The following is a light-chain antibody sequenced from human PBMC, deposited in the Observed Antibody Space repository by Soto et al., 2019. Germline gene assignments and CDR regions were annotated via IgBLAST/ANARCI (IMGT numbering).Light chain of an antibody. CDR1: SSNIGAAYD. Sequence: QPVLTQPPSVSGAPGQKVTISCTRSSSNIGAAYDVHWYQHLPGTAPKLLIYGNNNRPSGVPDRFSGSNSGTSASLAITGLQAEDEADYYCQSYDSSLSGWVFGGGTKLTVL. J-gene: IGLJ3*02. V-gene: IGLV1-40*01. CDR2: GNN. CDR3: QSYDSSLSGWV.